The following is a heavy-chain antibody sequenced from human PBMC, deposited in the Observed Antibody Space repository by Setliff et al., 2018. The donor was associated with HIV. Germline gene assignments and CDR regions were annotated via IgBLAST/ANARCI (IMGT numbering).Heavy chain of an antibody. CDR3: ARSQETSVAATEI. D-gene: IGHD2-15*01. V-gene: IGHV4-61*09. CDR2: LYIRTGTT. Sequence: TLSLTCAVSGASLSDGTFYWSWIRQPAGKGLEWIGHLYIRTGTTNYSPSLKGRVTISLDTSNNQFSLSLSSVTASDTAVYFCARSQETSVAATEIWGQGTMVTVSS. J-gene: IGHJ3*02. CDR1: GASLSDGTFY.